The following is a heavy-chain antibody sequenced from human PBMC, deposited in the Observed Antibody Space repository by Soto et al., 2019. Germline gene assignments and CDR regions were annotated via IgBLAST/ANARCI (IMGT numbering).Heavy chain of an antibody. Sequence: GGLRLSCAASGFTFSSYSMNWVRQAPGKGLEWVSYISSSSSTIYYADSVKGRFTISRDNAKNSLYLQMNSLRDEDTAVYYCARATYYYDSSGYYYYYYMDVWGKGTTVTISS. CDR2: ISSSSSTI. V-gene: IGHV3-48*02. J-gene: IGHJ6*03. CDR1: GFTFSSYS. CDR3: ARATYYYDSSGYYYYYYMDV. D-gene: IGHD3-22*01.